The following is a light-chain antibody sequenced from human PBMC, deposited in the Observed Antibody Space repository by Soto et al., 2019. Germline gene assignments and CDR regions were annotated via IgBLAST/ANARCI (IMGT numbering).Light chain of an antibody. CDR3: GTWDSSLSAGEV. J-gene: IGLJ3*02. V-gene: IGLV1-51*02. Sequence: QSLLTQPPSVSAAPGQKVTISCSGSSSNIGNNYVSWYQQLPGTAPKLLIYENNKRPSGIPDRFSGSKSGTSATLGITGLQTGDEADYYCGTWDSSLSAGEVFGGGTKLTVL. CDR2: ENN. CDR1: SSNIGNNY.